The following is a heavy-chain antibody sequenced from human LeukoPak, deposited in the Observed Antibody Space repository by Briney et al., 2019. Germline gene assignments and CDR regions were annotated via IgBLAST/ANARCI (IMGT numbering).Heavy chain of an antibody. CDR2: TYDSGRT. CDR1: GGSISSYY. Sequence: SETPSLTCTVSGGSISSYYWSWIRQSPGKGLEWIGYTYDSGRTNHNPSLKSRVTISVDTSKNQFSLKLSSVTAADTAVYYCAREDTEVIDYWGQGTLVTVSS. CDR3: AREDTEVIDY. J-gene: IGHJ4*02. V-gene: IGHV4-59*12. D-gene: IGHD5-18*01.